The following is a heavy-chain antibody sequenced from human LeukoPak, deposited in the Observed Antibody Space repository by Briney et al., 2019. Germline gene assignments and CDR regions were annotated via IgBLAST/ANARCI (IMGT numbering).Heavy chain of an antibody. J-gene: IGHJ6*03. CDR2: ISSSSFKI. D-gene: IGHD6-13*01. CDR3: VRDPSYGSSWYYYMDV. Sequence: GRCLRLSCAASAFTFVTYAMNWVRQAPGKGMEWVAYISSSSFKIGYADSVKGRFTISSDNSKNSLYLQMDSLRVEDTAVYYCVRDPSYGSSWYYYMDVWGKGTTVTVSS. CDR1: AFTFVTYA. V-gene: IGHV3-48*04.